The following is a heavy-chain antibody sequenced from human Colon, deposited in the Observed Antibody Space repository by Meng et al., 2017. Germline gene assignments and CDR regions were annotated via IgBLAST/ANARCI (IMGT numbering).Heavy chain of an antibody. J-gene: IGHJ4*02. Sequence: QVQLVGSGGGVVQPGRSLRLPCAASGFIFSDYYTSWIRQAPGKGLEWVSYIDSDSTTYYADSVKGRFTISRDNAKKSLYLQMSSLRVEDTAVYYCASGKSGFDYWGQGALVTVPS. V-gene: IGHV3-11*01. CDR2: IDSDSTT. CDR3: ASGKSGFDY. D-gene: IGHD2-8*02. CDR1: GFIFSDYY.